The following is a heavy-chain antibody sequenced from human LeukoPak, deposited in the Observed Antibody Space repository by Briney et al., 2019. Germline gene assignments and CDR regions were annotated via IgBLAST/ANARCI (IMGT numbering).Heavy chain of an antibody. CDR1: GFTFSSYA. CDR2: ISGSGGST. V-gene: IGHV3-23*01. D-gene: IGHD7-27*01. CDR3: AKGKLASWVPDY. J-gene: IGHJ4*02. Sequence: PGGSLRLSCAASGFTFSSYAVSWVRQAPGKGLEWVSAISGSGGSTYYADSVKGRFTISRDNSKNTLYLQMNSLRAEDTAVYYCAKGKLASWVPDYWGQGTLVTVSS.